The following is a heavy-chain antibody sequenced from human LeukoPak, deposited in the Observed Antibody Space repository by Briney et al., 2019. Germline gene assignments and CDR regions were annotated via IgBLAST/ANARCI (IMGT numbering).Heavy chain of an antibody. J-gene: IGHJ6*02. CDR3: ATTYYESSRYSQTIYGMDV. CDR1: GASISSYY. Sequence: SETLSLTCTVSGASISSYYWSWIRQPPGKGLEWIGYIYDSGYTNYNPSLKSRVTISVDTSRNQFFLNLNSVTAADTAVYYCATTYYESSRYSQTIYGMDVWGQGTTVTVSS. V-gene: IGHV4-59*03. CDR2: IYDSGYT. D-gene: IGHD3-22*01.